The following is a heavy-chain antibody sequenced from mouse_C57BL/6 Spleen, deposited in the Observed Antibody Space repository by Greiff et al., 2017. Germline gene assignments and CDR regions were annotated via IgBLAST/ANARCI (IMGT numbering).Heavy chain of an antibody. CDR1: GYTFTSYT. CDR2: INPSSGYT. J-gene: IGHJ4*01. V-gene: IGHV1-4*01. Sequence: VQLQQSGAELARPGASVKMSCKASGYTFTSYTMHWVKQRPGQGLEWIGYINPSSGYTKYNQKFKDKVTLTADKSSSTAYMQLSSLTSEDSAVYDCAREDPDYYAMDDWGQGTSVTVSS. CDR3: AREDPDYYAMDD.